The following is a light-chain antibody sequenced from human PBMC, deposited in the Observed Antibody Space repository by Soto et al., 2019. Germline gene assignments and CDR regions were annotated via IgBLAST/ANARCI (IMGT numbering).Light chain of an antibody. CDR1: SSDVGGYNS. V-gene: IGLV2-14*01. CDR2: DVS. CDR3: SSYTSSSTYV. Sequence: HSALTQPASVSGSPGQSITISCTGTSSDVGGYNSVSWYQQHPGKAPKLMIFDVSNRPSGVSDRFSGSKSGNTASLTISGLQAEDEADYYCSSYTSSSTYVFGTGTKLTVL. J-gene: IGLJ1*01.